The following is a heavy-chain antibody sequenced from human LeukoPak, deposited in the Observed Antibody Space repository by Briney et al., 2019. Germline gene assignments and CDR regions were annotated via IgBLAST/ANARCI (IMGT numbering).Heavy chain of an antibody. CDR2: IYDSGST. CDR1: GGSISSSSYY. D-gene: IGHD3-22*01. CDR3: ARHIPDYYDSSGYYRRGDAFDI. V-gene: IGHV4-39*07. Sequence: SETLSLTCPVSGGSISSSSYYWGWIRQPPGKGLEWIVSIYDSGSTYYNPSLKSRVTISVDTSKTQFSLKLRFVSAADTAVDYCARHIPDYYDSSGYYRRGDAFDIWGKGTMVTVSS. J-gene: IGHJ3*02.